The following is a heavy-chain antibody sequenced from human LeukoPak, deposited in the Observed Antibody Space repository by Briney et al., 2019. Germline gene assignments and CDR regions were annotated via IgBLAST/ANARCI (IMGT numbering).Heavy chain of an antibody. J-gene: IGHJ4*02. Sequence: GGPLRLSCAASGFTFSNYGMSWVRQAPGKGLEWVSAISGSGRSTYYADSVKGRFTISRDNSKNTLYLQMNSLRAEDTAIYYCAKDPTWNDILTGYYIYDFDYWGQGTLVTVSS. V-gene: IGHV3-23*01. CDR1: GFTFSNYG. CDR3: AKDPTWNDILTGYYIYDFDY. D-gene: IGHD3-9*01. CDR2: ISGSGRST.